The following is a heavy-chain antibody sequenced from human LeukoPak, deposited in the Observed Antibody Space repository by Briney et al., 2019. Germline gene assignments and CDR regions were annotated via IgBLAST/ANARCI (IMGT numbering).Heavy chain of an antibody. J-gene: IGHJ4*02. CDR1: GFTVSSNY. Sequence: GGSLRLSCAASGFTVSSNYMSWVRQAPGKGLEWVSVIYSGGSTYYADSVKGRFTISRDNSKNTLYLQMNSLRAEDTAVYYCARDLMGEFPFDYWGQRTLVTVSS. V-gene: IGHV3-66*01. CDR2: IYSGGST. D-gene: IGHD3-16*01. CDR3: ARDLMGEFPFDY.